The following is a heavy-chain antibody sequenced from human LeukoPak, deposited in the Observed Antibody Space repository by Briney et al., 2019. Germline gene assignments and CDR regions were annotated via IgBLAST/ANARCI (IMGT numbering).Heavy chain of an antibody. V-gene: IGHV4-59*01. CDR2: INYSGST. CDR1: GGSISSYY. D-gene: IGHD6-19*01. Sequence: PSETLSLTCIVSGGSISSYYWSWIRQPPGRGVEWIGYINYSGSTNYNPSLKSRVTMSVDTSKNQFSLKLSSVTAADTAVYSCARGSGWYPYWGQGTLVTVSS. CDR3: ARGSGWYPY. J-gene: IGHJ4*02.